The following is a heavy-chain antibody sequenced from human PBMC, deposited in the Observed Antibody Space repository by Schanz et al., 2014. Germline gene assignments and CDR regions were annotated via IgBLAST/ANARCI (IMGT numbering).Heavy chain of an antibody. Sequence: QVQLQQWGAGLLKPSETLSLTCAVSGGSFSGYYWSWIRQPPDTGLEWIGEINQSEDTNYNPSLKSRVTISVDTSNNQFSRKLRSVTAADTAVYYCARLYCSTPGCYVSPNGFAKDYWGQGTLVTVSS. V-gene: IGHV4-34*01. J-gene: IGHJ4*02. D-gene: IGHD2-2*01. CDR2: INQSEDT. CDR1: GGSFSGYY. CDR3: ARLYCSTPGCYVSPNGFAKDY.